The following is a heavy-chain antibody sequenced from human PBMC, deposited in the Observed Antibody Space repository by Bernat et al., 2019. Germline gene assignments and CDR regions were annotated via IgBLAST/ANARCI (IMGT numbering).Heavy chain of an antibody. CDR3: AREGFIAALWYNWFDP. CDR1: GFTFSSYN. Sequence: EVQLVESGGGLVKPGGSLRLSCAASGFTFSSYNMNWVRQAPGKGLEWVSSISSSSSYIYYADSAKGRFTISRDNAKNSLYLQMNSLRAEDTAVYYCAREGFIAALWYNWFDPWGQGTLVTVSS. D-gene: IGHD6-6*01. CDR2: ISSSSSYI. V-gene: IGHV3-21*01. J-gene: IGHJ5*02.